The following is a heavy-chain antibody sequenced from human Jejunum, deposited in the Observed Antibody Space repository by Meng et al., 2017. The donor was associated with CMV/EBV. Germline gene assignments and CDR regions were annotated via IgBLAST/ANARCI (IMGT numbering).Heavy chain of an antibody. Sequence: SGVTFDNYWMAWVRQAPGKGLEWVANIKEDGSERNYVDSVKSRFTVSRDNAKKSLSLEMNSLRVEDTAIYFCARWGGEGSTSGFDFWGQGALVTVSS. D-gene: IGHD1-26*01. CDR3: ARWGGEGSTSGFDF. CDR1: GVTFDNYW. CDR2: IKEDGSER. J-gene: IGHJ4*02. V-gene: IGHV3-7*03.